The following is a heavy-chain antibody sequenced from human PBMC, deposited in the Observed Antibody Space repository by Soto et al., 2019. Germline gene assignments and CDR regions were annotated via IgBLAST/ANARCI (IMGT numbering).Heavy chain of an antibody. J-gene: IGHJ5*02. CDR3: ARQRTKSGYYMGSLDP. CDR1: GGSISNYY. D-gene: IGHD3-3*01. Sequence: SGTLSLTRTVSGGSISNYYWSWIRQPPGKGLEWIGYIYYSGITRYDPSLKSRVTLSVDTSRNQFSLRLSSVTAADTAVYYCARQRTKSGYYMGSLDPWGQGTLVTVSS. CDR2: IYYSGIT. V-gene: IGHV4-59*08.